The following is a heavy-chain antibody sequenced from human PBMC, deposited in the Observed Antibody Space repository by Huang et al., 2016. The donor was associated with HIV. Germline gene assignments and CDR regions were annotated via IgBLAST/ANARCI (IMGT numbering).Heavy chain of an antibody. J-gene: IGHJ5*02. Sequence: QVRLQESGPGLVKPSETLYLSCTVSGDSVSSHYWGWIRHPPGKGLEWIGTVYDSGTTKYNPRLKRRITISVDTSKNGFSLNITSVSAADTAMYFCVRDQGRLAVGGIDNWFDPWGQGALVTVSS. V-gene: IGHV4-59*02. CDR2: VYDSGTT. CDR3: VRDQGRLAVGGIDNWFDP. CDR1: GDSVSSHY. D-gene: IGHD6-19*01.